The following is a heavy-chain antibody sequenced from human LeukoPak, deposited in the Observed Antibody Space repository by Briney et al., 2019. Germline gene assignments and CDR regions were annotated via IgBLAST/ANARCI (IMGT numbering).Heavy chain of an antibody. J-gene: IGHJ4*02. CDR1: GGSISSYY. CDR2: IYYSGST. D-gene: IGHD3-10*01. Sequence: SETLSLTCTVSGGSISSYYWSWIRQPPGKGLEWIGYIYYSGSTNYNPSLKSRVTISVDTSKNQFSLKLSSVTAADTAVYYCARSTIGITMVRGVYFDYWGQGTLVTVSS. V-gene: IGHV4-59*01. CDR3: ARSTIGITMVRGVYFDY.